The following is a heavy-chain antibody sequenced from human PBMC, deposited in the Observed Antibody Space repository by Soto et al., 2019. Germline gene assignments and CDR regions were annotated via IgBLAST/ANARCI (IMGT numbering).Heavy chain of an antibody. D-gene: IGHD6-19*01. V-gene: IGHV3-20*04. CDR1: GFPLQDHA. CDR2: ITANGGTK. CDR3: AIGGPWLEPLDS. J-gene: IGHJ4*02. Sequence: EGQLVESGGGMVRPGGSLRLSCAVSGFPLQDHAVTWVRQAPGEGLEWVSSITANGGTKAYADSVKGRFTISRDNAKNYVDLQVNNLRAEDTALYYCAIGGPWLEPLDSWAQGTLVTVSS.